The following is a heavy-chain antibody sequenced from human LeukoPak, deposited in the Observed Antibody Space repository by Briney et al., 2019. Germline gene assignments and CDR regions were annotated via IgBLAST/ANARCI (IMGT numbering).Heavy chain of an antibody. Sequence: SETLSLTCAVSGASISSHYWSWIRQPPGKGLEWIGYTSGSISDNPSLKSRVAVSVDPSQNQVSLSLTSVTAADTAVYYCARAYTYCSSTSCYTYMDVWGKGTTVTVSS. J-gene: IGHJ6*03. V-gene: IGHV4-59*11. D-gene: IGHD2-2*02. CDR2: TSGSI. CDR1: GASISSHY. CDR3: ARAYTYCSSTSCYTYMDV.